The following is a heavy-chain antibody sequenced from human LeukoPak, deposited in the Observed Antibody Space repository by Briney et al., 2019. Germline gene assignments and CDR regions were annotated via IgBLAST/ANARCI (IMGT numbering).Heavy chain of an antibody. V-gene: IGHV3-23*01. J-gene: IGHJ4*02. CDR3: AKGRFECSSTGCYSLDY. Sequence: GGSLRLSCAASGFTLSSYGMSWVRHAPGKGLEWVSAMSGRGGFTFYADSVTGRFTLPRDNPKNTLYLQMNSLITEHTPVYFFAKGRFECSSTGCYSLDYWGQGTLVTVSS. CDR1: GFTLSSYG. D-gene: IGHD2-2*01. CDR2: MSGRGGFT.